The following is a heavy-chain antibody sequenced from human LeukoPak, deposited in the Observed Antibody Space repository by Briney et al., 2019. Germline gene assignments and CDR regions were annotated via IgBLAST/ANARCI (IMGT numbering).Heavy chain of an antibody. CDR1: GYTFTSYG. V-gene: IGHV1-18*01. J-gene: IGHJ5*02. Sequence: ASVKVSCKASGYTFTSYGVSWVRQAPGQGLEWMGWISAYNGNTNYAQKLQGRVTMTTDTSTSTAYMELRGLSSAATAVYYCARTKQDIVVVTAALGGTSFDPWGQGTLVTVSS. CDR2: ISAYNGNT. D-gene: IGHD2-2*01. CDR3: ARTKQDIVVVTAALGGTSFDP.